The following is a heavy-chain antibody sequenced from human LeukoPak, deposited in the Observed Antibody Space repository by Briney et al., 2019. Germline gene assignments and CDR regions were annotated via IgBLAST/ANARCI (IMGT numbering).Heavy chain of an antibody. CDR1: GFTFSSYW. V-gene: IGHV3-7*01. J-gene: IGHJ4*02. Sequence: PGGSLRLSCAASGFTFSSYWMSWVRQAPGKGVEWVANIKQDGSEKYCVDSVKGRFTISRDNAKNSLYLQMNSLRAEDTAVYYCARDPLNWVYADFDYWGQGTLVTVSS. CDR3: ARDPLNWVYADFDY. D-gene: IGHD2-8*01. CDR2: IKQDGSEK.